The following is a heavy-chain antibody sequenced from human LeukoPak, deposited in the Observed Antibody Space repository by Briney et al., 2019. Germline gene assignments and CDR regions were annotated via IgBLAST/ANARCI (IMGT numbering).Heavy chain of an antibody. CDR2: IIPIFGIA. CDR1: GGTFSSYT. Sequence: SVKLSCKASGGTFSSYTISWVRQAPGQGLEWMGRIIPIFGIANYAQKFQGRVTITAAKSTSTAYMELSSLRSEDTAVYYCALTYYDSSGHLDYWGQGTLVTVSS. V-gene: IGHV1-69*02. D-gene: IGHD3-22*01. J-gene: IGHJ4*02. CDR3: ALTYYDSSGHLDY.